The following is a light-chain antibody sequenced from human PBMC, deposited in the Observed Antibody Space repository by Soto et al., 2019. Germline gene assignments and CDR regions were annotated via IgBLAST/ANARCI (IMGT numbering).Light chain of an antibody. CDR1: QSVRSW. J-gene: IGKJ4*01. CDR2: DAS. V-gene: IGKV1-5*01. Sequence: DIQMTQSPATLSASLGDRVTITCPASQSVRSWLAWYQQKPGTAPKLLIFDASRLESGVPSRFSGSASGTEFTLTISSLQPDDFATYYCQQYDNYPLTFGGGTKVDIK. CDR3: QQYDNYPLT.